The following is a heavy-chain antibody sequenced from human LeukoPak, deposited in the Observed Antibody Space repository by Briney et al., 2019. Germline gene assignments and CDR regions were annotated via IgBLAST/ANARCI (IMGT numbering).Heavy chain of an antibody. J-gene: IGHJ4*02. CDR1: RFTVSSNY. CDR2: IYSGGST. Sequence: GSLRLSCAAPRFTVSSNYITLVRQAAGKGLEWVSVIYSGGSTYYADSVKGRFTISRDNSKNTLYLQMNSLRAEDTAVYYCATIDYWGQGTLVTVSS. V-gene: IGHV3-66*01. CDR3: ATIDY.